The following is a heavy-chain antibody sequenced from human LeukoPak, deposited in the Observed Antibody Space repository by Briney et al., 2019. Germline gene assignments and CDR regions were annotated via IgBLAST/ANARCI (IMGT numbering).Heavy chain of an antibody. J-gene: IGHJ4*02. D-gene: IGHD1-20*01. CDR1: GGSISSHY. Sequence: PSETLSLTCTVSGGSISSHYWSWIRQPPGKGLEWIGYIYYSGSTNYNPSLKSRVTISVGTSKNQFSLKLSSVTAADTAVYYCATLTGAFDYWGQGTLVTVSS. CDR2: IYYSGST. V-gene: IGHV4-59*11. CDR3: ATLTGAFDY.